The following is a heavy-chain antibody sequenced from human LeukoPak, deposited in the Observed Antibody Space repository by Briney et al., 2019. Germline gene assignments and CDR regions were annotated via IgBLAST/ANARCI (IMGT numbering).Heavy chain of an antibody. J-gene: IGHJ5*02. V-gene: IGHV3-21*01. CDR2: ISSSSSYI. D-gene: IGHD6-19*01. CDR3: AKGSIAVAGTSRFDP. Sequence: GGSLRLSCAASGFTFSSYSMNWVRQAPGKGLEWVSSISSSSSYIYYADSVKGRFTISRDNAKNSLYLQMNSLRAEDTAVYYCAKGSIAVAGTSRFDPWGQGTLVTVSS. CDR1: GFTFSSYS.